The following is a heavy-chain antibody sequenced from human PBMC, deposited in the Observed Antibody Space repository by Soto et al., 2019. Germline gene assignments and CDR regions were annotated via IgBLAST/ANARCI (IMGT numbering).Heavy chain of an antibody. V-gene: IGHV1-69*01. CDR3: SRLSPDLGSGYPTPRAIVNYDYYGMDV. Sequence: QVQLVQSGAEVKKPGSSVKVSCKASGGTFSSYAISWVRQAPGQGLEWMGGIIPIFGPANYAPKFQGKVTITTGECTRTDDMEVSSLRSEDTAVYYCSRLSPDLGSGYPTPRAIVNYDYYGMDVWGQGTTVTVSS. CDR2: IIPIFGPA. J-gene: IGHJ6*02. CDR1: GGTFSSYA. D-gene: IGHD3-3*01.